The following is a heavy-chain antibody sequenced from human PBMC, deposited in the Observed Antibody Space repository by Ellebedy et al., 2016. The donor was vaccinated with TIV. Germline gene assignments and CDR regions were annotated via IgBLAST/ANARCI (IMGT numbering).Heavy chain of an antibody. Sequence: ASVKVSCKASGYTFTNYFLYWVRQDPGQGLEWMGIINPTSGSSNYAQKFQGRVTMTRDTSTSTVYMVLSSLRSEDTAVYYCARGDNYYYDSSGYYYNYWGQGTLVTVSS. CDR2: INPTSGSS. V-gene: IGHV1-46*01. J-gene: IGHJ4*02. D-gene: IGHD3-22*01. CDR3: ARGDNYYYDSSGYYYNY. CDR1: GYTFTNYF.